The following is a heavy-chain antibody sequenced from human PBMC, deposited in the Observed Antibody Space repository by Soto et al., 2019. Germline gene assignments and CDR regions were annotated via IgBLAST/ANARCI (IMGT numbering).Heavy chain of an antibody. CDR1: GGSLSGNY. J-gene: IGHJ4*02. Sequence: TLSLTCAVYGGSLSGNYWTWIRQSPGKGLEWIGNINHSGSAIYNPSLKSRVTISVGTSNNQFFLEVSSVTAADTALYYCARAPMVTIDYWGQGILVTVS. V-gene: IGHV4-34*01. CDR2: INHSGSA. CDR3: ARAPMVTIDY. D-gene: IGHD4-17*01.